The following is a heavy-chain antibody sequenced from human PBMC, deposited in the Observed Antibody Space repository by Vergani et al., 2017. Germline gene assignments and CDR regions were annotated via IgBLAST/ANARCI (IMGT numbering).Heavy chain of an antibody. V-gene: IGHV3-30*18. Sequence: VQLLESGGGLVPPGGSLRLSCAASGFSFGSYGMHWVRQSPGKGLEWVAVISNDGGNKYYADSVKGRFTIYKDNTVDMLSLQMNNLRTEDTAIYYCAKQYFVSGNYLFDYWGQGTLVTVSS. D-gene: IGHD3-10*01. J-gene: IGHJ4*02. CDR3: AKQYFVSGNYLFDY. CDR1: GFSFGSYG. CDR2: ISNDGGNK.